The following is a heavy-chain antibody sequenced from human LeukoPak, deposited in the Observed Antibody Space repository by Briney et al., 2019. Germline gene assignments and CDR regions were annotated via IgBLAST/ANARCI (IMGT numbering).Heavy chain of an antibody. CDR3: ARVCSSVSVYFDY. Sequence: GRSLRLSCAASGFTFSSYAMHWVRQAPGKGLEWVAVISYDGSNKYYADSVKGRFTISRDNSKNTLYLQTNSLRAEDTAVYYCARVCSSVSVYFDYWGQGTLVTVSS. D-gene: IGHD2-15*01. V-gene: IGHV3-30*04. J-gene: IGHJ4*02. CDR2: ISYDGSNK. CDR1: GFTFSSYA.